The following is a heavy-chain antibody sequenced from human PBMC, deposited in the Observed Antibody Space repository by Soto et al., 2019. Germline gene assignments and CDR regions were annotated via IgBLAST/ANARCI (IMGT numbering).Heavy chain of an antibody. CDR3: ARDPDFGVVILFDY. CDR2: ISSSSSTI. CDR1: GFTVSSYS. D-gene: IGHD3-3*01. V-gene: IGHV3-48*02. Sequence: AGGSLRLSCAASGFTVSSYSMNWVRQAPGKGLEWVSYISSSSSTIYYADSVKGRFTISRDNAKNSLYLQMNSLRDEDTAVYYCARDPDFGVVILFDYWGQGTLVTVSS. J-gene: IGHJ4*02.